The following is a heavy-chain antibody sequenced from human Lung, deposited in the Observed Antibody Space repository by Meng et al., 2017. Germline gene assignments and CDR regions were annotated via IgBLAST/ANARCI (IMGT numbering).Heavy chain of an antibody. Sequence: GESLKISCAASGCYFSNAWMSWVRQAPGKGLEWVGRNKSNTEGGTAEYAAPVTGRFNISRDDSKSTLYLQMSGLRIDDTGVYYCTGDDKDVSDYWGQGTLVTVSS. D-gene: IGHD3-9*01. J-gene: IGHJ4*02. CDR3: TGDDKDVSDY. CDR1: GCYFSNAW. CDR2: NKSNTEGGTA. V-gene: IGHV3-15*01.